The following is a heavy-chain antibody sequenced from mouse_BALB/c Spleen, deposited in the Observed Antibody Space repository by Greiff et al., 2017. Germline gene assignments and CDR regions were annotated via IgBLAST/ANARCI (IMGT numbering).Heavy chain of an antibody. Sequence: QVQLQQSGAELARPGASVKLSCKASGYTFTSYWMQWVKQRPGQGLEWIGAIYPGDGDTRYTQKFKGKATLTADKSSSTAYMQLSSLASEDSAVYYCARDYGSGPWFAYWGQGTLVTVSA. D-gene: IGHD1-1*01. J-gene: IGHJ3*01. CDR3: ARDYGSGPWFAY. V-gene: IGHV1-87*01. CDR2: IYPGDGDT. CDR1: GYTFTSYW.